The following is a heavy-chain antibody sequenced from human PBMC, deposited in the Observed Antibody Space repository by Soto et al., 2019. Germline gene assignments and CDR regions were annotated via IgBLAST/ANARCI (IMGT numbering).Heavy chain of an antibody. Sequence: VASVKVSCKASGYTFTSYYIHWVRQAPGQGLVWMGSINPSEGSAIYAQKFQGRVTMTRDTSTSTVYMELSSLRSEDTAVYYCTGDAVWFGERGYYFDYWGQGTLVTVSS. CDR1: GYTFTSYY. CDR3: TGDAVWFGERGYYFDY. CDR2: INPSEGSA. D-gene: IGHD3-10*01. V-gene: IGHV1-46*01. J-gene: IGHJ4*02.